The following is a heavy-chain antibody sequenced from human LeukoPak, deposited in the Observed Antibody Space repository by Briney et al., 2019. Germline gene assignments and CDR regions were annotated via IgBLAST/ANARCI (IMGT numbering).Heavy chain of an antibody. J-gene: IGHJ4*02. D-gene: IGHD3-10*01. V-gene: IGHV3-53*01. CDR3: ARAPGELLWYGELL. CDR1: GFTFNTYT. CDR2: IYSGGTT. Sequence: GGSLRLSCAASGFTFNTYTMNWVRQAPGKGLEWVSVIYSGGTTHYADSVKGRFTISRDNSKNMVYLQMNSLRAEDTAVYYCARAPGELLWYGELLWGQGTLVTVSS.